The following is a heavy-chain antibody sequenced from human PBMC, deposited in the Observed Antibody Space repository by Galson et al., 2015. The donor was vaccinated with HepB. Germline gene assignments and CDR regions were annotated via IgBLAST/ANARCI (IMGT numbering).Heavy chain of an antibody. CDR2: IYPGDSDT. Sequence: QSGAEVKKPGESLKISCKGSGYSFTSYWIGWVRQMPGKGLEWMGIIYPGDSDTRYSPSFQGQVTISADKSISTAYLQWSSLKASDTAMYYCARLKGTGQLRPQVEYYYYYGMDVWGQGTTVTVSS. D-gene: IGHD6-13*01. CDR1: GYSFTSYW. J-gene: IGHJ6*02. CDR3: ARLKGTGQLRPQVEYYYYYGMDV. V-gene: IGHV5-51*01.